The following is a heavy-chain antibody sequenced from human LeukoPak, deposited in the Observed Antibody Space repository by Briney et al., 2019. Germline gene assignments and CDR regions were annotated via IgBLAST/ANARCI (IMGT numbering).Heavy chain of an antibody. J-gene: IGHJ4*02. CDR2: IYYSGST. Sequence: SETLSLTYTVSGGSISSSSYYWGWIRQPPGKGLEWIGSIYYSGSTYYNPSLKSRVTISVDTSKNQFSLKLSSVTAADTAVYYCARDLYGNYFDYWGQGTLVTVSS. CDR1: GGSISSSSYY. D-gene: IGHD2-2*02. CDR3: ARDLYGNYFDY. V-gene: IGHV4-39*07.